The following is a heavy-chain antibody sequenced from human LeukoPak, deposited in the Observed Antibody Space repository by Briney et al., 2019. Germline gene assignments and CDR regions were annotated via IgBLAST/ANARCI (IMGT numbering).Heavy chain of an antibody. D-gene: IGHD2-2*01. CDR1: GYTFTSYG. Sequence: ASVKVSCKASGYTFTSYGISWVRQAPGQGLEWMGWISAYNGNTNYAQKLQGRVTITADKSTSTAYMELSSLRSEDTAVYYCAEDLPALNVVVPAKPPPRGYWGQGTLVTVSS. V-gene: IGHV1-18*01. CDR3: AEDLPALNVVVPAKPPPRGY. J-gene: IGHJ4*02. CDR2: ISAYNGNT.